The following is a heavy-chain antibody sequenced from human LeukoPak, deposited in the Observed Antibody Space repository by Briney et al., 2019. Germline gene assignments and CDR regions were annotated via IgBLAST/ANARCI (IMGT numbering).Heavy chain of an antibody. CDR1: GFTFSSYG. Sequence: GGSLRLSCAASGFTFSSYGMHWVRQAPGKGLEWVAVIWYDGSNKYYADSVKGRFTISRDNSKNTLYLQMNSLRAEDTAVYYCARDSESYGSGSSSFGYWGQGTLVTVSS. CDR3: ARDSESYGSGSSSFGY. V-gene: IGHV3-33*01. J-gene: IGHJ4*02. D-gene: IGHD3-10*01. CDR2: IWYDGSNK.